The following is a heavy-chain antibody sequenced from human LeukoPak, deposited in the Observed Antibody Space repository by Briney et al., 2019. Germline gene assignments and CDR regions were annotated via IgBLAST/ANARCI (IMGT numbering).Heavy chain of an antibody. CDR1: GYTFTSYG. V-gene: IGHV1-18*01. Sequence: ASVKVSCNASGYTFTSYGISWVRQAPGQGLEWRGWISAYNGNTNYAQKLQGRVTMTTDTSTSTAYMELRSLRSDDTAVYYCARGLRFLEWFYYYGMDVWGQGTTVTVSS. J-gene: IGHJ6*02. D-gene: IGHD3-3*01. CDR3: ARGLRFLEWFYYYGMDV. CDR2: ISAYNGNT.